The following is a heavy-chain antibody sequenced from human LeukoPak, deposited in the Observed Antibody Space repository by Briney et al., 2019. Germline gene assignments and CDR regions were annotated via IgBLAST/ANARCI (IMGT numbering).Heavy chain of an antibody. CDR3: ARLTEDY. J-gene: IGHJ4*02. V-gene: IGHV4-34*01. CDR1: GGSFSDYY. CDR2: INHSGST. D-gene: IGHD1-20*01. Sequence: SETLSLTCAVYGGSFSDYYWSWIRQPPVKGLEWIGEINHSGSTNYNPSLKSRVTISVDTSKNQFSLKLSSVTAADTAVYYCARLTEDYWGQGTLVTVSS.